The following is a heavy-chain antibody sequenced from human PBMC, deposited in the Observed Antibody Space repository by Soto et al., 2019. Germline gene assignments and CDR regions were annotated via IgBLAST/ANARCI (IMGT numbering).Heavy chain of an antibody. V-gene: IGHV1-18*01. Sequence: ASVKVSCKASGYTFTSYGISWVRQAPGQGLEWMGWISAYNGNTNYAQKLQGRVTMTTDTSTSTADMELRSLRSDDTAVYYCARDVKRITMVRGVMPFDYWGQGTLVTVSS. J-gene: IGHJ4*02. D-gene: IGHD3-10*01. CDR1: GYTFTSYG. CDR2: ISAYNGNT. CDR3: ARDVKRITMVRGVMPFDY.